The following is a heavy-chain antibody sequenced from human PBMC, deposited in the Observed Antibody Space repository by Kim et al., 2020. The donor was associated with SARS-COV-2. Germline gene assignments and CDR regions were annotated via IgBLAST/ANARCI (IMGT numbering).Heavy chain of an antibody. CDR1: GFTFSSYA. Sequence: GGSLRLSCAASGFTFSSYAMHWVRQAPGKGLEWVAVISYDGSNKYYADSVKGRFTISRDNSKNTLYLQMNSLRAEDTAVYYCAKDYSNYFDYWGQGTLVTVSS. V-gene: IGHV3-30-3*01. CDR2: ISYDGSNK. CDR3: AKDYSNYFDY. J-gene: IGHJ4*02. D-gene: IGHD4-4*01.